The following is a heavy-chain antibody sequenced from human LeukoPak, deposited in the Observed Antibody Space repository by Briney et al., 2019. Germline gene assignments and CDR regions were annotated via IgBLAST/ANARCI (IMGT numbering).Heavy chain of an antibody. J-gene: IGHJ4*02. D-gene: IGHD4/OR15-4a*01. CDR2: IYYSGST. V-gene: IGHV4-39*01. CDR1: GGSISSSSYY. CDR3: ARRAGAYSHPYDY. Sequence: PSETLSLTCTVSGGSISSSSYYWGWIRQPPGKGLEWIGSIYYSGSTYYNPSLKSRVTISVDTSKNQFSLKLSSATAADTAVYYCARRAGAYSHPYDYWGQGTLVTVSS.